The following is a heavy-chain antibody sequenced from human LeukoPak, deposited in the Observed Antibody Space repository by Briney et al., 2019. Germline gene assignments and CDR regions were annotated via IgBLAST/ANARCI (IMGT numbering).Heavy chain of an antibody. CDR2: IHYSGST. D-gene: IGHD3-22*01. Sequence: PSETLSLTCTVSGVSISRRTYYWGWIRQPPGKGLEWIGSIHYSGSTYYSPSLKSRATISVDTSKNQFSLRLNSVTAADTAVYYCARGVIEYYDSSGYLFDNWGQGTLVTVSS. J-gene: IGHJ4*02. CDR1: GVSISRRTYY. V-gene: IGHV4-39*07. CDR3: ARGVIEYYDSSGYLFDN.